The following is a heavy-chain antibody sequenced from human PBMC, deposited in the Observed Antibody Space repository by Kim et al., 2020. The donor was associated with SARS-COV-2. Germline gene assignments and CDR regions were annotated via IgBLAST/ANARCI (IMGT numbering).Heavy chain of an antibody. J-gene: IGHJ6*02. Sequence: GESLKISCKGSGYSFTSYWIGWVRQMPGKGLEWMGIIYPGDSDTRYSPSFQGQVTISADKSISTAYLQWSSLKASDTAMYYCARDTYYYGSGSYYYYCMDVWGQGTTLTVSS. CDR1: GYSFTSYW. V-gene: IGHV5-51*01. CDR3: ARDTYYYGSGSYYYYCMDV. D-gene: IGHD3-10*01. CDR2: IYPGDSDT.